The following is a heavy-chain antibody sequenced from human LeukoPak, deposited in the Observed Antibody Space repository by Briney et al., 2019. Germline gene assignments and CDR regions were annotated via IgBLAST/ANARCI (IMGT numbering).Heavy chain of an antibody. V-gene: IGHV4-34*01. D-gene: IGHD3-10*01. Sequence: SETRSLTCAVYGGSFSGDYWSWIRQPPGKGLEWIGEINHSGSTNYDPSLKSRVTISIDASKNQFSLTMSSVTAADPAVYYCARGANPRYIGYGSGCMDVWGQGTTVTVSS. CDR1: GGSFSGDY. J-gene: IGHJ6*02. CDR3: ARGANPRYIGYGSGCMDV. CDR2: INHSGST.